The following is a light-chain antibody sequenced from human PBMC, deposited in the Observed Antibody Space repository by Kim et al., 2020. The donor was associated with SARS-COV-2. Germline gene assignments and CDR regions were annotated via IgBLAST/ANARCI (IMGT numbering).Light chain of an antibody. V-gene: IGKV3-11*01. J-gene: IGKJ4*01. CDR2: DAS. Sequence: LSPGERATLSGRASQSVGRYLAWYQQKPGQAPRLLIYDASNRATDIPARFSGSGSGTDFTLTIGSLEPEDFAVYYCQQRIHWPLTFGGGTKVDIK. CDR3: QQRIHWPLT. CDR1: QSVGRY.